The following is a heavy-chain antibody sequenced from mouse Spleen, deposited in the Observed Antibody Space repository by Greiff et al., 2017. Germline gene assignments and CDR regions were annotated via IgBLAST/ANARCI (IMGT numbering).Heavy chain of an antibody. D-gene: IGHD1-1*01. Sequence: EVQLQQSGPELVKPGASVKISCKASGYTFTDYYMNWVKQSHGKSLEWIGDINPNNGGTSYNQKFKGKATLTVDKSSSTAYMELRSLTSEDSAVYYCAGTVVATNYFDYWGQGTTLTVSS. J-gene: IGHJ2*01. CDR1: GYTFTDYY. CDR3: AGTVVATNYFDY. V-gene: IGHV1-26*01. CDR2: INPNNGGT.